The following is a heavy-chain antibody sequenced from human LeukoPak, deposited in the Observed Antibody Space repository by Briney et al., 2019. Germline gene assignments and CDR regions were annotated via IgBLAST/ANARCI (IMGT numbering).Heavy chain of an antibody. D-gene: IGHD6-13*01. J-gene: IGHJ6*03. CDR3: ARDARAHSSSKQVYYMDV. CDR2: IIPIFGTA. V-gene: IGHV1-69*05. Sequence: GASVKVSCKASGGTFSSYVISWVRQAPGQGLEWMGGIIPIFGTANYAQKFQGRVTITTDESTSTAYMELSSLRSEDTAVYYCARDARAHSSSKQVYYMDVWGKGTTVTVSS. CDR1: GGTFSSYV.